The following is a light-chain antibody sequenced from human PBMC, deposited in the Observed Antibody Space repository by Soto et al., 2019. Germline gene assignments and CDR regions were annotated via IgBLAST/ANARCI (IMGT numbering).Light chain of an antibody. CDR3: QQYDSSFP. CDR1: QHVTTTY. J-gene: IGKJ4*01. CDR2: GAS. V-gene: IGKV3-20*01. Sequence: IVLTQSPATPPFSPGERATLYCTASQHVTTTYIAWYQQKFVQAPRLLIYGASTRATATPDRFTGRGFEPACSLSICRVDPAAVARCYCQQYDSSFPFGCGTKVQSK.